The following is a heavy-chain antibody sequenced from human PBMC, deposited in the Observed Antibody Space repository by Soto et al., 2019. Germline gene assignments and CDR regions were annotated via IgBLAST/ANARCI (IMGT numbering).Heavy chain of an antibody. J-gene: IGHJ3*02. CDR2: ITSASDYI. V-gene: IGHV3-21*01. Sequence: LRLSCVASGFMFTKSTMNWVRQAPGKGLEWVSSITSASDYIFYADSVKGRFTISRDNANNSLYLQMNSLRAEDTAVYYCARVGTGSSTPLDIWGQGTMVTVSS. CDR1: GFMFTKST. CDR3: ARVGTGSSTPLDI. D-gene: IGHD3-9*01.